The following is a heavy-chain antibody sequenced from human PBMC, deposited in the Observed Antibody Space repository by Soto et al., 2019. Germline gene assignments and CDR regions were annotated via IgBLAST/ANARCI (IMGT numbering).Heavy chain of an antibody. J-gene: IGHJ6*02. Sequence: EVQLVESGGGLVQPGGSLRLSCAASGFTFSSYSMNWVRQAPGKGLEWVSYISSSSSTIYYADSVKGRFTISRDNAKNSLYLQMNSLRDEDTAVYYCARQWLVPRRDYYYYGMDVWGQGTTVTVSS. D-gene: IGHD6-19*01. CDR2: ISSSSSTI. V-gene: IGHV3-48*02. CDR3: ARQWLVPRRDYYYYGMDV. CDR1: GFTFSSYS.